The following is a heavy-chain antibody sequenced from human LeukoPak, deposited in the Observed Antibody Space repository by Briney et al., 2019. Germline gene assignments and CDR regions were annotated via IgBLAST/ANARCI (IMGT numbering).Heavy chain of an antibody. D-gene: IGHD6-13*01. J-gene: IGHJ5*02. CDR2: IYTTGST. CDR1: GGSISSGSYY. CDR3: ARAYSSSWYLNWFDP. Sequence: KPSQTLSLTCTVSGGSISSGSYYWSWIRQPAGKGLEWIGHIYTTGSTNYNPSLKSRVTISVDTSKTQFSLKLSSVTAADTAIYYCARAYSSSWYLNWFDPWGQGTLVTVSS. V-gene: IGHV4-61*09.